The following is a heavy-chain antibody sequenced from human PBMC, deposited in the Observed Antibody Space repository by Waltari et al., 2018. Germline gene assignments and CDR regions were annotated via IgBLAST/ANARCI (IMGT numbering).Heavy chain of an antibody. J-gene: IGHJ5*02. D-gene: IGHD3-3*01. CDR3: ARVVRPTYYDFWSGSPNWFDP. V-gene: IGHV3-21*01. CDR2: ISSSSSYI. Sequence: EVQLVESGGGLVKPGGSLRLSCAASGFTFSSYSMTWVPQPPGTGRGGVSSISSSSSYIYYADSVKGRFTISRDNAKNSLYLQMNSLRAEDTAVYYCARVVRPTYYDFWSGSPNWFDPWGQGTLVTVSS. CDR1: GFTFSSYS.